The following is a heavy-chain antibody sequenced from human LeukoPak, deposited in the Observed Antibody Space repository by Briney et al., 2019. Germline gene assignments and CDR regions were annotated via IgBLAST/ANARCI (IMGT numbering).Heavy chain of an antibody. J-gene: IGHJ6*04. CDR3: ARDRPRPYYYYGMDV. Sequence: ASVKVSCMASGYTFTSYGISWVRQAPGQGLEWIGWISAYNGNTNYAQKLQGRVTMTTDTSTSTAYMELRSLRSDDTAVYYCARDRPRPYYYYGMDVWGKGTTVTVSS. V-gene: IGHV1-18*04. CDR1: GYTFTSYG. CDR2: ISAYNGNT.